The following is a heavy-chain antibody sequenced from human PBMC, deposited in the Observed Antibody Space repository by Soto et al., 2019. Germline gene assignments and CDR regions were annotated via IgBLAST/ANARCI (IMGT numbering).Heavy chain of an antibody. Sequence: EVQLVETGGGLVQAGGSLRLSCAASGFTFSGHGMHWVRQAAGESLEWVSVIGTSGHAFYADSVKGRFTITREDAKNSVYLQMNSLRDGDTAVYYCARGGGFGEQYSDAFDIWGQGTMCTVSS. CDR3: ARGGGFGEQYSDAFDI. CDR2: IGTSGHA. V-gene: IGHV3-13*01. CDR1: GFTFSGHG. J-gene: IGHJ3*02. D-gene: IGHD3-10*01.